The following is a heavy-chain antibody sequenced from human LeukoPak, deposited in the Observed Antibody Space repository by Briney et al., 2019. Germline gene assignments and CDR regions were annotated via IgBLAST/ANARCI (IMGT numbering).Heavy chain of an antibody. CDR3: ARYDSRGSASTRFDY. CDR1: GYSLGKNYY. J-gene: IGHJ4*02. V-gene: IGHV4-38-2*01. CDR2: IYGTRST. Sequence: PSETLSLTCAVSGYSLGKNYYWGWIRQPPGTGLEWIGRIYGTRSTSYNPSLMNRVTMSVDTSKNHFSLQLTSVTAADTAVYYCARYDSRGSASTRFDYWGQGILVTISS. D-gene: IGHD3-16*01.